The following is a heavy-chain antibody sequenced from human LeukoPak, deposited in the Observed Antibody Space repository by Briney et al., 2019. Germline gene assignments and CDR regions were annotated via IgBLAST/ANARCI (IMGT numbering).Heavy chain of an antibody. V-gene: IGHV4-4*07. J-gene: IGHJ4*02. CDR2: IYTSGST. Sequence: NPSETLSLTCTVSGGSISSYYWSWIRQPAGKGLEWIGRIYTSGSTNYNPSLKSRLTMSVDTSKNQFSLKLTSVTAADTAVYYCAREASYCGGDCLLDYWGQGTLVTVSS. D-gene: IGHD2-21*01. CDR1: GGSISSYY. CDR3: AREASYCGGDCLLDY.